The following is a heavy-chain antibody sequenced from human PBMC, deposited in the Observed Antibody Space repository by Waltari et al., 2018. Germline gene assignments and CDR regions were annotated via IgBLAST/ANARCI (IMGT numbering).Heavy chain of an antibody. J-gene: IGHJ3*02. D-gene: IGHD3-22*01. Sequence: QVQLQESGPGLVKPSQTLSLTCTVSGGSIRSGSYSWSWIRQPAGKGREWIGRIYTSGSTNYNPSLKSRVTISVDTSKNQFSLKLSSVTAADTAVYYCAGYHYYDSSGYYDAFDIWGQGTMVTVSS. CDR2: IYTSGST. CDR1: GGSIRSGSYS. CDR3: AGYHYYDSSGYYDAFDI. V-gene: IGHV4-61*02.